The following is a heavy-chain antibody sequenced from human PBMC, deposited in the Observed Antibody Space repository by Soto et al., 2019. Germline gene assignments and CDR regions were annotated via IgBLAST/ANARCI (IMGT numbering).Heavy chain of an antibody. CDR2: ISYDGSSD. CDR1: GFTFSSYV. Sequence: QVLLVESGGGVVQPGRSLRLSCAASGFTFSSYVMHWVRQAPGKGLEWVAIISYDGSSDHYADSVKGRFTISRDNSKNTVYLQINSLRAEDTAVYYCARGLYSSSWYGGYWGQGTLVTVSS. D-gene: IGHD6-13*01. J-gene: IGHJ4*02. V-gene: IGHV3-30-3*01. CDR3: ARGLYSSSWYGGY.